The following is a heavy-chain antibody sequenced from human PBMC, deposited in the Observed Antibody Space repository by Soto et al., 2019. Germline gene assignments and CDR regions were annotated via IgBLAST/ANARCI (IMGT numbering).Heavy chain of an antibody. CDR3: ARTGETDAFDI. CDR1: GFSISSYY. CDR2: IYYSGST. D-gene: IGHD4-17*01. V-gene: IGHV4-59*01. Sequence: SETLSLTCTVSGFSISSYYWSWTRQPPGKGLEWIGYIYYSGSTNYNPSLKSRVTISVDTSKNQFSLKLSSVTAADTAVYYCARTGETDAFDIWGQGTMVTVSS. J-gene: IGHJ3*02.